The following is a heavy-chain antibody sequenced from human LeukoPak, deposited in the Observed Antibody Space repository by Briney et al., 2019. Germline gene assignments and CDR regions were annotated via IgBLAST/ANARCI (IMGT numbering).Heavy chain of an antibody. CDR2: MNPNSGNT. D-gene: IGHD3-16*01. Sequence: GASVKVSCKASGYTFTSYDINWVRQATGQGLEWMGWMNPNSGNTGYAQKFQGRVTMTMNTSVSTAYMELSSLRSEDTAVYYCATRGDPYYYYGMDVWGQGTTVNVSS. J-gene: IGHJ6*02. V-gene: IGHV1-8*01. CDR1: GYTFTSYD. CDR3: ATRGDPYYYYGMDV.